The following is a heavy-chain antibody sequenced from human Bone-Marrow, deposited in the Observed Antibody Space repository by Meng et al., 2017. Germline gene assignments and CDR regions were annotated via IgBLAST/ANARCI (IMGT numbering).Heavy chain of an antibody. V-gene: IGHV1-69*05. J-gene: IGHJ4*02. CDR3: ARDRSFDSSSWFLDY. CDR2: IIPIFGTA. D-gene: IGHD6-13*01. CDR1: GGTFSSYA. Sequence: SVKVSCKASGGTFSSYAISWVRQAPGQGLEWMRGIIPIFGTANYAQKFQGRVTITTDESTSTAYMELSSLRSEDTAVYYCARDRSFDSSSWFLDYWGQGTLVTVSS.